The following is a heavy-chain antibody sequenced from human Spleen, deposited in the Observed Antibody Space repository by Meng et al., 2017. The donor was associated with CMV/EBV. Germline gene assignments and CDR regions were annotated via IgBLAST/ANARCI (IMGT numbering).Heavy chain of an antibody. CDR2: IYHSGST. CDR1: GGSNRSSTW. J-gene: IGHJ5*02. V-gene: IGHV4-4*02. CDR3: ARVGSGYYNWFDP. D-gene: IGHD5-12*01. Sequence: GSGGSNRSSTWWSWLRQPPGKWLEWIGEIYHSGSTNYNPSLKSRVTISVDKSKNQFSLKLSSVTAADTAVYYCARVGSGYYNWFDPWGQGTLVTVSS.